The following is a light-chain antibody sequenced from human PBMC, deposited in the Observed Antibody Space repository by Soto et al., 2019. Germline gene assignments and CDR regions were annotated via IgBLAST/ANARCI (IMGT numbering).Light chain of an antibody. J-gene: IGKJ5*01. CDR2: EVS. CDR1: QSLLHITGETF. V-gene: IGKV2D-29*02. CDR3: MQSTQLPPT. Sequence: DVVMTQTPLSMSVAAGQPASISSKSSQSLLHITGETFLFWYLQKQGKSPQLLIYEVSTRVSGVPDRFSGSGSGTDFTLEISRVETDDVSIYYCMQSTQLPPTFGQGTRLEIK.